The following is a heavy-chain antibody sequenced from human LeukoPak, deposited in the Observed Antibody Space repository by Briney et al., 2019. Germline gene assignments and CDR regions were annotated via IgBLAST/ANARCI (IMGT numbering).Heavy chain of an antibody. CDR3: AREDTAMVTYY. Sequence: SETLSLTCAVYGGSFSVYYWSWIRQPPGKGLEWIGEINHSGSTNYNPSLKSRVTISVDTSKNQFSLKLSSVTAADTAVYYCAREDTAMVTYYWGQGTLVTVSS. D-gene: IGHD5-18*01. CDR1: GGSFSVYY. J-gene: IGHJ4*02. V-gene: IGHV4-34*01. CDR2: INHSGST.